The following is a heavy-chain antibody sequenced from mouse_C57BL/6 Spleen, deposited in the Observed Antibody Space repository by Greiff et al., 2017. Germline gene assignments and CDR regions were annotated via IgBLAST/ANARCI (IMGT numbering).Heavy chain of an antibody. Sequence: QVQLQQPGAELVRPGSSVKLSCKASGYTFTSYWMDWVKQRPGQGLEWIGNIYPSDSETHYNQKFKDKATVTVNKSSSTAYMQLSSLTSEDSAVYYCARTDYDGYFDVWGTGTTVTVSS. J-gene: IGHJ1*03. CDR3: ARTDYDGYFDV. CDR1: GYTFTSYW. D-gene: IGHD2-4*01. V-gene: IGHV1-61*01. CDR2: IYPSDSET.